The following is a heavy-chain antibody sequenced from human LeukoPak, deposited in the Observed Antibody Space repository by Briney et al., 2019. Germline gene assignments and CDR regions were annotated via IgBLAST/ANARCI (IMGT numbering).Heavy chain of an antibody. CDR2: IYHSGST. D-gene: IGHD3-22*01. J-gene: IGHJ4*02. CDR3: ARQGGAYYYDSSGYCDY. V-gene: IGHV4-38-2*01. CDR1: GYSISSGYY. Sequence: SETLSLTCAVSGYSISSGYYWGWIRQPPGKGLEWIGSIYHSGSTYYNPSLKSRGTISVDTSKNQFSLKLRSVTAADTAVYYCARQGGAYYYDSSGYCDYWGQGTLVTVSS.